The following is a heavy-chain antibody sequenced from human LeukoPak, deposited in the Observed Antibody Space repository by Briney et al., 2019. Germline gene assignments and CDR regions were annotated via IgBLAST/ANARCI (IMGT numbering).Heavy chain of an antibody. CDR3: ARASGYSPDAFDI. Sequence: PGGSLRLSCAASGFTFSNFWMSWIRQAPGKGLEWVANIKQDGSERYYVDSVKGRFTISRDNAKNSLYLQMNSLRAEDTAVYYCARASGYSPDAFDIWGQGTMVTVSS. J-gene: IGHJ3*02. CDR1: GFTFSNFW. D-gene: IGHD5-12*01. CDR2: IKQDGSER. V-gene: IGHV3-7*01.